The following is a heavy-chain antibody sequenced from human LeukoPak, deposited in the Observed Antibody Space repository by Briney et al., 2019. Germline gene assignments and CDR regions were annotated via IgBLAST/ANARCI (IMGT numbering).Heavy chain of an antibody. J-gene: IGHJ4*02. CDR3: ARVVDDSRSDYFDY. V-gene: IGHV1-69*04. CDR2: IIPILGIA. CDR1: GGTFSSYA. D-gene: IGHD3-22*01. Sequence: ASVKVSCKASGGTFSSYAISWVRQAPRQGLEWMGRIIPILGIANYAQKFQGRVTITADKSTSTAYMELSSLRSEDTAVYYCARVVDDSRSDYFDYWGQGTLVTVSS.